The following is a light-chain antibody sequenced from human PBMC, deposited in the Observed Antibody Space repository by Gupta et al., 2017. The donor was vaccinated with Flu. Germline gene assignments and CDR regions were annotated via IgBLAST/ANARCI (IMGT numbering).Light chain of an antibody. CDR1: RSNIGSNT. V-gene: IGLV1-44*01. Sequence: QSVLTPPPSASGTPGQRVPISCSGGRSNIGSNTVNWYQHVPGTAPKLLIHSHSQRPSGVPDRFSDSTSGTSASLAIRGLQSEDEAAYYCASGDDSLDGYVFGTGTEVTVL. J-gene: IGLJ1*01. CDR2: SHS. CDR3: ASGDDSLDGYV.